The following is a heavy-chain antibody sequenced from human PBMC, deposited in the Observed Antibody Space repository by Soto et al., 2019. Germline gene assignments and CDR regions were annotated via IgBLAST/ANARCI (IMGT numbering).Heavy chain of an antibody. Sequence: QVQLVQSGAEVKKPGSSVKVSCKASGGTFRSYAISWVRQAPGQGREWMGGISPIFGTAHYAQKFQGRVTITADESTSTAYMELSSLRSEDTAVYYCARPYYYDSSGEGPQFDYWGQGTLVTVSS. CDR1: GGTFRSYA. J-gene: IGHJ4*02. D-gene: IGHD3-22*01. V-gene: IGHV1-69*01. CDR2: ISPIFGTA. CDR3: ARPYYYDSSGEGPQFDY.